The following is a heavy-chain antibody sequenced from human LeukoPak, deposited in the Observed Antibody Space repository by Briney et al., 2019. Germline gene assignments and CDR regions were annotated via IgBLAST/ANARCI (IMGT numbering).Heavy chain of an antibody. CDR3: AELGITMIGGV. J-gene: IGHJ6*04. V-gene: IGHV3-11*06. CDR1: GFTFINAW. Sequence: GGSLRLSCAASGFTFINAWMAWVRQAPGKGLEWVSYISDSGSVTHYADSVKGRFTISRDNAKNSLYLQMNSLRAEDTAVYYCAELGITMIGGVWGKGTTVTISS. D-gene: IGHD3-10*02. CDR2: ISDSGSVT.